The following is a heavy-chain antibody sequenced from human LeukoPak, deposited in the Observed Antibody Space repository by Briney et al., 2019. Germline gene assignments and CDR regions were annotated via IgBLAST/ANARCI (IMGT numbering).Heavy chain of an antibody. CDR2: ISGSGGST. CDR3: AREIDEYSGSYNY. CDR1: GFTFSSYG. D-gene: IGHD1-26*01. V-gene: IGHV3-23*01. J-gene: IGHJ4*02. Sequence: PGGPLRLSCAASGFTFSSYGMSWVRQAPGKGLEGVSAISGSGGSTYYADSVKGRFTISRDNSKNTLYLQMNSLRAEDTAVYYCAREIDEYSGSYNYWGQGTLVTVSS.